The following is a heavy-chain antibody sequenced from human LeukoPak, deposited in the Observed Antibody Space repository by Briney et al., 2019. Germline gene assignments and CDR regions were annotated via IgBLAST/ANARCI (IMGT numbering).Heavy chain of an antibody. Sequence: VASVKVSCKASGYTFTSYDINWVRQATGQGLEWMGWMNPNSGNTGYAQKFQGRVTMTRNTSISTAYMELSSLRSEDTAVYYCARGPEQPEGMDGWFAPWGQGTLVTVSS. CDR3: ARGPEQPEGMDGWFAP. CDR1: GYTFTSYD. CDR2: MNPNSGNT. D-gene: IGHD6-13*01. J-gene: IGHJ5*02. V-gene: IGHV1-8*01.